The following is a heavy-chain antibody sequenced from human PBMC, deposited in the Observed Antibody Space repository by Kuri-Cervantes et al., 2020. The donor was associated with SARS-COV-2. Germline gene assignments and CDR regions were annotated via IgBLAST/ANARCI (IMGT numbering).Heavy chain of an antibody. J-gene: IGHJ2*01. V-gene: IGHV1-8*02. CDR3: TRALNDFWSGYYSSWYFDL. D-gene: IGHD3-3*01. CDR2: MNPNSGIT. CDR1: GYTFTSYD. Sequence: ASVKVSCKASGYTFTSYDINWVRQATGQGLEWMGWMNPNSGITGYAQKFQGRVTMTRNTSISTAYMELSSLRSEDTAVYYCTRALNDFWSGYYSSWYFDLWGRGTLVTVSS.